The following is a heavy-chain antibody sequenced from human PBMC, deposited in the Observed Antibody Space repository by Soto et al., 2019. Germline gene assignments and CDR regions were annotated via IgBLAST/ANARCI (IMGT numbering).Heavy chain of an antibody. CDR2: ISHSGST. CDR1: GYSISSGYY. CDR3: TLLRDGGDSPGPLDL. J-gene: IGHJ5*02. V-gene: IGHV4-38-2*01. D-gene: IGHD2-15*01. Sequence: SETLGLTCSVSGYSISSGYYWGWIRQPPGKGLEWIGSISHSGSTYYNPSLKSRVTISVDTSKKQFSLKLTSVTAADTAVYYCTLLRDGGDSPGPLDLSSQGTCVTVSS.